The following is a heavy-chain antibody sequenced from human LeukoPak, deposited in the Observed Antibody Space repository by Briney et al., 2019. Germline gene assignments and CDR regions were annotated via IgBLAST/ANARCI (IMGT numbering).Heavy chain of an antibody. CDR3: ARERVETTMVFDS. CDR1: GGSFSGYY. D-gene: IGHD5-18*01. J-gene: IGHJ4*02. Sequence: KASETLSLTCGVYGGSFSGYYWGWIRQPPGKGLEWLGEINHSGSTNYSPSLKSRLTISLDTSKNQFSLKLTSVTAADTAVYYCARERVETTMVFDSWGQGTLVTVSS. V-gene: IGHV4-34*01. CDR2: INHSGST.